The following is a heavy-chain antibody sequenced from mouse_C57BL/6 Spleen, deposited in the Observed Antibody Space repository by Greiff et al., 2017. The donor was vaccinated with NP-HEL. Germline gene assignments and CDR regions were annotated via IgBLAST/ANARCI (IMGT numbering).Heavy chain of an antibody. J-gene: IGHJ3*01. V-gene: IGHV1-69*01. CDR1: GYTFTSYW. CDR3: ARGHGNSRFAY. Sequence: VQLQQSGAELVMPGASVKLSCKASGYTFTSYWMHWVKQRPGQGLEWIGEIDPSDSYTNYNQKFKGKSTLTVDKSSSTAYMQLSSLTSEDSAVYYCARGHGNSRFAYWGQGTLVTVSA. CDR2: IDPSDSYT. D-gene: IGHD2-1*01.